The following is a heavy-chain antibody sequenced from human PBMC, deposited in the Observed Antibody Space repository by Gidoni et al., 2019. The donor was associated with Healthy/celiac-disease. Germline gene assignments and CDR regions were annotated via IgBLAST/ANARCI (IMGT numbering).Heavy chain of an antibody. V-gene: IGHV3-7*01. J-gene: IGHJ5*02. CDR1: GFTFSSYG. Sequence: EVQLVESGGGLVQPGGSLRLSCAASGFTFSSYGMSWVRQAPGKGLEWVANIKQDGSEKYYVDSVKGRFTISRDNAKNSLYLQMNSLRAEDTAVYYCARDPWSGYVTWGQGTLVTVSS. D-gene: IGHD5-12*01. CDR3: ARDPWSGYVT. CDR2: IKQDGSEK.